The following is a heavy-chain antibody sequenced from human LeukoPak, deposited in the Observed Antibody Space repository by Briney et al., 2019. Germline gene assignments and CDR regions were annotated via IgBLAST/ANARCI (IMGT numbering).Heavy chain of an antibody. CDR2: INPKNGDS. D-gene: IGHD4-17*01. J-gene: IGHJ4*02. CDR1: GYPFTTYY. CDR3: VRAVYDYGDSSDF. V-gene: IGHV1-2*02. Sequence: ASVKVSCKASGYPFTTYYIHWVRQAPGQGLEWMGCINPKNGDSKYAQKVQGRVTMTRATSIATAYMEVSRLTSDDTAVYFCVRAVYDYGDSSDFWGQGTLVTVSS.